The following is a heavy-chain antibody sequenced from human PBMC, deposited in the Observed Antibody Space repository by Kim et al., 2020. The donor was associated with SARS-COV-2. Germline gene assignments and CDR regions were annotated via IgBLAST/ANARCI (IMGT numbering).Heavy chain of an antibody. V-gene: IGHV4-4*09. CDR3: ARSADYGDYVEYFQH. D-gene: IGHD4-17*01. J-gene: IGHJ1*01. Sequence: PSLKSRVTLAVDPSKNQFSRKLSSVTAADTAVYYCARSADYGDYVEYFQHWGQGTLVTVSS.